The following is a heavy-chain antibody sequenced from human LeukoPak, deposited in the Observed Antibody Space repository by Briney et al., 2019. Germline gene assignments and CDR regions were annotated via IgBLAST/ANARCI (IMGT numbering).Heavy chain of an antibody. J-gene: IGHJ4*02. CDR1: GYTFTSYG. D-gene: IGHD3-9*01. Sequence: GASVKVSCKASGYTFTSYGISWVRQARGQGLEWMGWISAYNGNTNYAQKLQGRVTMTTDTSTSTAYMELRSLRSDDTAVYYCARSDILTGFLGAANPTPPFFDYWGQGTLVTVSS. CDR3: ARSDILTGFLGAANPTPPFFDY. V-gene: IGHV1-18*01. CDR2: ISAYNGNT.